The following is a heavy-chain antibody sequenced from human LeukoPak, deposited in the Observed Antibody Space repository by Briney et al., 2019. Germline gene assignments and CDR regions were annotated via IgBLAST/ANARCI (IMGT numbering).Heavy chain of an antibody. V-gene: IGHV3-23*01. D-gene: IGHD3-10*01. CDR2: ISGSGGST. J-gene: IGHJ4*02. CDR1: GFTFSSYA. Sequence: GGSLRLSCAASGFTFSSYAMSWVRQAPGKGLEWASAISGSGGSTYYADSVKGRFTISRDNSKNTLYLQMNSLRAEDTAVYYCARRTFGESPLFDYWGQGTLVTVSS. CDR3: ARRTFGESPLFDY.